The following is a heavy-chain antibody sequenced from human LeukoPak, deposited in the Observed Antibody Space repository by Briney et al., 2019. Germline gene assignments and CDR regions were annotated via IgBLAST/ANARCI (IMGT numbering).Heavy chain of an antibody. V-gene: IGHV3-33*01. D-gene: IGHD2-2*02. CDR3: ARGYCSSTSCYTSYYYYGMDV. CDR2: IWYDGSNK. CDR1: GFTFSSYG. J-gene: IGHJ6*02. Sequence: GRSLRLSCAASGFTFSSYGMHWVRQAPGKGLEWVAVIWYDGSNKYYADSVKGRLTISRDSSKNTLYLQMNSLRAEDTAVYYCARGYCSSTSCYTSYYYYGMDVWGQGTTVTVSS.